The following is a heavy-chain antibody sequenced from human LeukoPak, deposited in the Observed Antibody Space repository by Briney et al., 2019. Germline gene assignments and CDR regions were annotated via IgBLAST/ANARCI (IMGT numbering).Heavy chain of an antibody. CDR1: GGSISSGSYY. D-gene: IGHD3-16*01. Sequence: SETLSLTCTVSGGSISSGSYYWGWIRQPPGKGLEWIGSIYYSGSTYYNPSLKSRVTISVDTSKNQFSLKLSSVTAADTAVYYCARLDYLYYFDYWGQGTLVTVSS. V-gene: IGHV4-39*01. CDR2: IYYSGST. CDR3: ARLDYLYYFDY. J-gene: IGHJ4*02.